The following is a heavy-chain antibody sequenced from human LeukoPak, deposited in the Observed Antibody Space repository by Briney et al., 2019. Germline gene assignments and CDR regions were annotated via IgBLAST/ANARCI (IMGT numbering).Heavy chain of an antibody. D-gene: IGHD6-13*01. CDR1: GGSISSSSYY. V-gene: IGHV4-39*01. Sequence: SETLSLTCTVSGGSISSSSYYWGGLRHPPGKGLEWRGSIYYSGSTYYNPFLKTRVTISVDTSKNQFSLKLSSVTAADTAVYYCARYSSSWYGDYWGEGPLVTVSS. J-gene: IGHJ4*02. CDR2: IYYSGST. CDR3: ARYSSSWYGDY.